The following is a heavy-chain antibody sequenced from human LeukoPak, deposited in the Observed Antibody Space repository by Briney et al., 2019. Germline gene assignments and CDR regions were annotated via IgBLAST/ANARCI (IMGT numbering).Heavy chain of an antibody. CDR1: GGSISSSSYY. D-gene: IGHD3-10*01. Sequence: PSETLSLTCTVSGGSISSSSYYWGWIRQPPGKGLEWIGSIYYSGSTYYNPSLKSRVTISVDTSKNQFSLKLSSVTAADTAVYYCARRLLLLWFGENSFDYWGQGTLVTVSS. J-gene: IGHJ4*02. CDR3: ARRLLLLWFGENSFDY. V-gene: IGHV4-39*01. CDR2: IYYSGST.